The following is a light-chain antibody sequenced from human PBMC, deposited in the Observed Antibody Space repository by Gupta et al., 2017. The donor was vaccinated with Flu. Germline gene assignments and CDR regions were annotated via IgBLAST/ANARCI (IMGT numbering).Light chain of an antibody. Sequence: EVVSLSCIFCHDNGNHLSWYQQKPGKAPRLLIFSSSTSATCIPPNCIGSRSWTEFTLTISSLQSEDVAVYFCQQYNTCPPLTFGGGTNVEIK. J-gene: IGKJ4*01. CDR1: HDNGNH. V-gene: IGKV3-15*01. CDR2: SSS. CDR3: QQYNTCPPLT.